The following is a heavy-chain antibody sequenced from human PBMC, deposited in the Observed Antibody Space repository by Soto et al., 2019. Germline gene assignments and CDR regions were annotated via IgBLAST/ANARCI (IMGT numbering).Heavy chain of an antibody. CDR2: INAGNGNT. Sequence: QVQLVQSGAEVKKPGASVKVSCKASGYTFTSYAMHWVRQAPGQRLEWMGWINAGNGNTKYSQKFQGRVTITRDTSASTAYMELSSLRSEDTAVYYCSRDVVDTMVRGWGQGTLVTVSS. V-gene: IGHV1-3*01. CDR3: SRDVVDTMVRG. CDR1: GYTFTSYA. J-gene: IGHJ4*02. D-gene: IGHD3-10*01.